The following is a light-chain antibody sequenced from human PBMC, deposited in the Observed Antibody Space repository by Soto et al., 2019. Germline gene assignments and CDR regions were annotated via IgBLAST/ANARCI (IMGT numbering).Light chain of an antibody. CDR3: QQYYSIPPT. CDR2: WAS. CDR1: QILLYSSNNKNY. J-gene: IGKJ4*01. Sequence: DIVMTQSPDSLAVSLGESATINCKSSQILLYSSNNKNYLTWYQHKPGQPPKLLIYWASTRKSGVPDRFSGSGSGTDFTLTISSLQAEDVAVYYCQQYYSIPPTFGGGTKVDIK. V-gene: IGKV4-1*01.